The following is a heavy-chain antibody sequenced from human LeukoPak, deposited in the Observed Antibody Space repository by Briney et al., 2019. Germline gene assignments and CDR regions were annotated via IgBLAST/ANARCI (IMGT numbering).Heavy chain of an antibody. CDR1: GFTFSSYS. CDR2: ISSSSSYI. D-gene: IGHD6-13*01. V-gene: IGHV3-21*01. J-gene: IGHJ4*02. Sequence: SGGSLRLSCAASGFTFSSYSMNWVRQAPGKGLEWVSSISSSSSYIYYADSVKGRFTISRDNAKNTLYLQMNSLRAEDTAVYYCASFLLGAKNVSIAAAGTRSFDYWGQGTLVTVSS. CDR3: ASFLLGAKNVSIAAAGTRSFDY.